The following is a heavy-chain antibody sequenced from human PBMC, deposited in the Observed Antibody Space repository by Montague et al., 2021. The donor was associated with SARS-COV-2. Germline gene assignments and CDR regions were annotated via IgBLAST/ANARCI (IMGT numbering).Heavy chain of an antibody. CDR2: ITHGGNT. CDR3: ARGHQGVAMIVVVMIGAEYYFDY. Sequence: SETLSLTCAVYGGSFNDYSWSWIRQPPGKGLEWIGEITHGGNTNYNPSLKSRVTISADTSKNQFSLKLKSVTAADTANYYCARGHQGVAMIVVVMIGAEYYFDYWGQGSLVTVSS. D-gene: IGHD3-22*01. V-gene: IGHV4-34*01. CDR1: GGSFNDYS. J-gene: IGHJ4*02.